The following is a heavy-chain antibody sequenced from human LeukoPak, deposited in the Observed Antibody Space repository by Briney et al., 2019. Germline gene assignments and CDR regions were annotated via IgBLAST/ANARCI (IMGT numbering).Heavy chain of an antibody. D-gene: IGHD3-3*01. CDR1: GGSISSSSYY. CDR2: ICYSGST. Sequence: PSETLSLTCTVSGGSISSSSYYWGWIRQPPGKGLEWIGSICYSGSTYYNPSLKSRVTISVDTSKNQFSLKLSSVTAADTAVYYCATQRGAHYDFWSGHFNNWFDPWGQGTLVTVSS. CDR3: ATQRGAHYDFWSGHFNNWFDP. J-gene: IGHJ5*02. V-gene: IGHV4-39*01.